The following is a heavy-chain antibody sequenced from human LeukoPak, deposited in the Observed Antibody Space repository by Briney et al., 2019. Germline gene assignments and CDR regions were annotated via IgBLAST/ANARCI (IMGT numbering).Heavy chain of an antibody. CDR3: ARASTMIAPSIDY. Sequence: SETLSLTCTVSGGSISSYYWSWIRQPPGRGPEWIGSIYYSGSSYHNPSLKSRVTISVDTSKNQFSLMLSSVTTADTAVYYCARASTMIAPSIDYWGQGTLVTVSS. J-gene: IGHJ4*02. CDR2: IYYSGSS. CDR1: GGSISSYY. D-gene: IGHD3-22*01. V-gene: IGHV4-59*12.